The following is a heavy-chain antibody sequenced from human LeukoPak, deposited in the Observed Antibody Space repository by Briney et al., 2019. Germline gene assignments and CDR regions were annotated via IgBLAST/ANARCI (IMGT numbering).Heavy chain of an antibody. CDR3: ARPIMITSGNAFDI. CDR1: GGTFSSYA. J-gene: IGHJ3*02. V-gene: IGHV1-69*06. D-gene: IGHD3-16*01. Sequence: ASVKVSCKASGGTFSSYAISWVRQAPGRGLEWMGGIIPIFGTANYAQKFQGRVTITADKSTSTAYMELSSLRSEDTAVYYCARPIMITSGNAFDIWGQGTMVTVSS. CDR2: IIPIFGTA.